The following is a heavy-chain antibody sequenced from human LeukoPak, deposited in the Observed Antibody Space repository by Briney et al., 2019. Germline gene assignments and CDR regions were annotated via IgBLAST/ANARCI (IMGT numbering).Heavy chain of an antibody. J-gene: IGHJ4*02. D-gene: IGHD3-22*01. Sequence: QTGGSLRLSCAASGFTFSSYEMNWVRQAPGKGLEWEAVISYDGSNKYYADSVKGRFTISRDNSKNTLYLQMNSLKAEDTAAYFCAKYGSYNYYDRSPDYWGQGTLVTVSS. CDR1: GFTFSSYE. CDR3: AKYGSYNYYDRSPDY. V-gene: IGHV3-30*18. CDR2: ISYDGSNK.